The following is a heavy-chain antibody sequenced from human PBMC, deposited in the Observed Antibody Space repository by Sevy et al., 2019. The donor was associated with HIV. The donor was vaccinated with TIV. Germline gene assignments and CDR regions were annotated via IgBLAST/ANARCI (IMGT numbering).Heavy chain of an antibody. CDR1: GFTFSSYW. J-gene: IGHJ4*02. Sequence: GGSLRLSCAASGFTFSSYWMSRVRQAPGKGLEWVANIKQDGSEKYYVDSVKGRFTISRDNAKNSLYLQMNSLRAEDTAVYYCARDRRPYSSSLDYWGQGTLVTVSS. V-gene: IGHV3-7*01. CDR2: IKQDGSEK. D-gene: IGHD6-13*01. CDR3: ARDRRPYSSSLDY.